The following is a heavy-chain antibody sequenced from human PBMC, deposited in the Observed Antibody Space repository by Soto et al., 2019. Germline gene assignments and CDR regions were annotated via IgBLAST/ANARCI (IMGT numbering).Heavy chain of an antibody. CDR1: GGTFSSYA. D-gene: IGHD6-6*01. V-gene: IGHV1-69*13. J-gene: IGHJ5*02. Sequence: GASVKVSCKASGGTFSSYAISWVRQAPGQGLEWMGGIIPIFGTANYAQKFQGRVTITADESTSTAYMELSSLRSEDTAVYYCARDGEDSSSNWFDPWGQGTLVTVSS. CDR3: ARDGEDSSSNWFDP. CDR2: IIPIFGTA.